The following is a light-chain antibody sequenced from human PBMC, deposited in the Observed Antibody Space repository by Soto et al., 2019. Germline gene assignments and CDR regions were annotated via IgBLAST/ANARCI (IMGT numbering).Light chain of an antibody. CDR2: DAS. V-gene: IGKV1-33*01. J-gene: IGKJ4*01. Sequence: DIQMTQSPSSLSASVGDRVTITCQASQDISNYLNWYQQKPGKAPKLLIYDASNLETGVPSRFSGSGSGTDFTLTISSLQPEDFSTYYCQQLNRSPSRLTFGGGTKVGIK. CDR3: QQLNRSPSRLT. CDR1: QDISNY.